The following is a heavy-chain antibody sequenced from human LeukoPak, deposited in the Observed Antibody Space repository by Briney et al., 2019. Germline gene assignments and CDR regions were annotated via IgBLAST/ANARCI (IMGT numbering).Heavy chain of an antibody. Sequence: GGSLRLSCAASGFTFDDYAMHWVRQAPGKGLEWVSGISWNSGGIGYADSVKGRFTISRDNAKNSLYLQMNSLRAEDTALYYCAKGIFTMVRGVVDYWGQGTLVTVSS. CDR1: GFTFDDYA. CDR3: AKGIFTMVRGVVDY. J-gene: IGHJ4*02. V-gene: IGHV3-9*01. CDR2: ISWNSGGI. D-gene: IGHD3-10*01.